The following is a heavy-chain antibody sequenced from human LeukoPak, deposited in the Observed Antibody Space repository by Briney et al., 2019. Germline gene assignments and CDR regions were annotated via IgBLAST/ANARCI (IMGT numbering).Heavy chain of an antibody. CDR3: ARVMGRSSSSSWYGDYYMDV. D-gene: IGHD6-13*01. CDR1: GFTFSSYA. V-gene: IGHV3-23*01. Sequence: GGSLRLSCAASGFTFSSYAMSWVRQAPGKGLEWVSAISGSGGSTYYADSVKGRFTISRDNSKNTLYLQMNSLRAEDTAVYYCARVMGRSSSSSWYGDYYMDVWGKGTTVTVSS. CDR2: ISGSGGST. J-gene: IGHJ6*03.